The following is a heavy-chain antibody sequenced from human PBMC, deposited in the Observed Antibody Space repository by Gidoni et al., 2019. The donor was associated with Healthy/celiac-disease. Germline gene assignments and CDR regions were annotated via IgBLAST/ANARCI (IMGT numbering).Heavy chain of an antibody. CDR1: GFTFSSYS. CDR2: ISSSSSYI. Sequence: EVQLVESGGGLVKPGGSLRLSCAASGFTFSSYSMNWVRQAPGKGLEWVSYISSSSSYIYYADSVKGRFTISRDNAKNSLYLQMNSLRAEDTAVYYCARDHSDLGSSPHPSWFDPWGQGTLVTVSS. V-gene: IGHV3-21*01. D-gene: IGHD6-13*01. CDR3: ARDHSDLGSSPHPSWFDP. J-gene: IGHJ5*02.